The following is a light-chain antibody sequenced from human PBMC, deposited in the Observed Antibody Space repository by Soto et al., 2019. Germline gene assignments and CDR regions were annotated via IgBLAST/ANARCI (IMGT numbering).Light chain of an antibody. Sequence: EIVMTQSPATLSVSPGERATLSCRASQSVSSNLAWYQQKPGQAPRLLIYGASTRATGIPARFSGSGSGTEFTLTISSLQSDDFAVYSCQQYNNWPPLTFGGGTKVEIK. CDR1: QSVSSN. V-gene: IGKV3-15*01. CDR3: QQYNNWPPLT. J-gene: IGKJ4*01. CDR2: GAS.